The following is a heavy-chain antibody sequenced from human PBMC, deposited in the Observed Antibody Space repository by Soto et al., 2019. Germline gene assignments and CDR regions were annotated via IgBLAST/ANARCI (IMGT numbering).Heavy chain of an antibody. Sequence: SVKVSCKASGGTFSSYAISWVRQAPGQGLEWMGGIIPIFGTANYAQKFQGRVTITADESTSTAYMELSSLRSEDTAVYYCASSMAARPIYYFDYWGQGNLVTVSS. CDR3: ASSMAARPIYYFDY. CDR2: IIPIFGTA. V-gene: IGHV1-69*13. J-gene: IGHJ4*02. CDR1: GGTFSSYA. D-gene: IGHD6-6*01.